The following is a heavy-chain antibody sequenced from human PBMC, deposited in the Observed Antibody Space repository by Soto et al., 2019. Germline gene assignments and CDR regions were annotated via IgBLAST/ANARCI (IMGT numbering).Heavy chain of an antibody. CDR2: IIPILGIA. CDR3: ARLPTVTTPLCY. J-gene: IGHJ4*02. Sequence: QVPLVQSGAEVKKPGSSVKVSCKASGGTFSSYTISWVRQAPGQGLEWMGRIIPILGIANYAQKFQGRVTITADKSTSTAYMELSSLRSEDTAVYYCARLPTVTTPLCYWGQGTLVTVSS. V-gene: IGHV1-69*02. CDR1: GGTFSSYT. D-gene: IGHD4-17*01.